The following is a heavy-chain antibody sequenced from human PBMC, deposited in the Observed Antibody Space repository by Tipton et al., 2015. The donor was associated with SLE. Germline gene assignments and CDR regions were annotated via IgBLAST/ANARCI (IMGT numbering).Heavy chain of an antibody. CDR2: IYSGDNT. V-gene: IGHV3-53*05. D-gene: IGHD1-14*01. CDR3: AGRPGNHLGPFDF. J-gene: IGHJ4*02. CDR1: GMAVARNC. Sequence: SLRLSCAVSGMAVARNCMAWVRQSPGRRLEWVSVIYSGDNTYYAESVKGRFTISRDSSKSTLTLQMKSPRPDDTAIYYCAGRPGNHLGPFDFWGQGALVAVSS.